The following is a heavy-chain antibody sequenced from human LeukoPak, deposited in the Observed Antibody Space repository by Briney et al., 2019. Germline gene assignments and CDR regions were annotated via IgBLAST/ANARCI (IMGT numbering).Heavy chain of an antibody. D-gene: IGHD4-11*01. J-gene: IGHJ4*02. CDR2: ISGSGGST. V-gene: IGHV3-23*01. CDR3: AKDGTTTVTFDY. CDR1: GFTFSSYA. Sequence: GGSLRLSCAASGFTFSSYAMSWVRQAPGKGLEWVSVISGSGGSTYYRDSVKGRFTISRDNSKNTLYLQMNSLTAGDTAVYFCAKDGTTTVTFDYWGQGTPVTVSS.